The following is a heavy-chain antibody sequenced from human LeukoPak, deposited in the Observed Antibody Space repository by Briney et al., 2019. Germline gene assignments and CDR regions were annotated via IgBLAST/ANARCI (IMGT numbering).Heavy chain of an antibody. CDR1: GYTFTGYY. CDR3: AKDDYGDYYFQH. CDR2: IRYDGSNK. Sequence: SCKASGYTFTGYYMHWVRQAPGKGLEWVAFIRYDGSNKYYADSVKGRFTISRDNSKNTLYLQMNSLRAEDTAVYYCAKDDYGDYYFQHWGQGTLVTVSS. D-gene: IGHD4-17*01. J-gene: IGHJ1*01. V-gene: IGHV3-30*02.